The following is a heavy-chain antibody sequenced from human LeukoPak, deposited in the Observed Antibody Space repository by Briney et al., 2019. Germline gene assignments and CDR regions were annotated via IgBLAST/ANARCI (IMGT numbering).Heavy chain of an antibody. CDR3: ARGLRNYVNDY. Sequence: SETLSLTCAVYGGSFSGYYWSWIRQPPGQGLEWIGEINHSGSTNYNPSLKSRVTISVDTSKNQFSLKLSSVTAADTAVYYCARGLRNYVNDYWGQGTLVTVSS. D-gene: IGHD1-7*01. CDR2: INHSGST. V-gene: IGHV4-34*01. J-gene: IGHJ4*02. CDR1: GGSFSGYY.